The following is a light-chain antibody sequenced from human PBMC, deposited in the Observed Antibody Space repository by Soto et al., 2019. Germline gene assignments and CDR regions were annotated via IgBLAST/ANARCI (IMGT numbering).Light chain of an antibody. J-gene: IGLJ1*01. CDR1: SSEVGGYNY. V-gene: IGLV2-14*01. CDR2: DVS. CDR3: SSYTSSSTLLYV. Sequence: QSALTQPASVSGSPGQSITISCTGTSSEVGGYNYVSWYQQHPGKAPKLMIYDVSNRPSGGSNRFSGSKSGNTASLTISGLQAADEADYYCSSYTSSSTLLYVFGTGTKVTVL.